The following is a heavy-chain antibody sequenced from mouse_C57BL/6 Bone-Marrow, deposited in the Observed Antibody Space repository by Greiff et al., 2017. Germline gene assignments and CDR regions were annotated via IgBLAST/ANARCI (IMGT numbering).Heavy chain of an antibody. J-gene: IGHJ3*01. D-gene: IGHD2-2*01. CDR3: ARDGLYYGYEGFAY. Sequence: EVHLVESGGGLVKPGGSLKLSCAASGFTFSSYAMSWVRQTPEKRLEWVATISDGGSYTYYPDNVKGRFTISRDNAKNNLYLQMSHLKSEDTAMYYCARDGLYYGYEGFAYWGQGTLVTVSA. V-gene: IGHV5-4*01. CDR1: GFTFSSYA. CDR2: ISDGGSYT.